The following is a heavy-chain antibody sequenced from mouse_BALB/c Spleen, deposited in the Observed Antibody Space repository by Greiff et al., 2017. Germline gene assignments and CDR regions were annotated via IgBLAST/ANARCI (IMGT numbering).Heavy chain of an antibody. CDR2: INPSSGYT. D-gene: IGHD1-2*01. CDR3: ARNYYGDYYAMDY. CDR1: GYTFTSYT. Sequence: VQLQQSGAELARPGASVKMSCKASGYTFTSYTMHWVKQRPGQGLEWIGYINPSSGYTNYNQKFKDKATLTADKSSSTAYMQLSSLTSEDSAVYYGARNYYGDYYAMDYGGQGTSVTVSS. V-gene: IGHV1-4*01. J-gene: IGHJ4*01.